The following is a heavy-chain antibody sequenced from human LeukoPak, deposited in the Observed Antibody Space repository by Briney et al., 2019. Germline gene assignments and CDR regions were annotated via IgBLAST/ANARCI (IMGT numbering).Heavy chain of an antibody. CDR2: IYTSGSS. CDR3: ARAAYGDYRYYYFYLDV. J-gene: IGHJ6*03. Sequence: SETLSLTCTVSGGSINSYCWSWIRQPAGKGLEWIGRIYTSGSSNYNPSLKSRVTMSVDTSKNQFSLRLTSVTAADTAVYYCARAAYGDYRYYYFYLDVWGKGTTVTVSS. CDR1: GGSINSYC. V-gene: IGHV4-4*07. D-gene: IGHD4-17*01.